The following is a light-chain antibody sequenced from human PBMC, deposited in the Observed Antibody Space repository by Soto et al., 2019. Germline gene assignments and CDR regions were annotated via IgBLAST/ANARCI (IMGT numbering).Light chain of an antibody. Sequence: EIVMTQSPAARSLFPGERATLSCRASQSVSTNLAWYQQKPGQAPRLLIYGASTRAAGVSTRFSGSGSETEFTLTISSLKYEDFAVYDCHQQNDWTRTFGQGTKVDIK. V-gene: IGKV3-15*01. CDR1: QSVSTN. CDR2: GAS. CDR3: HQQNDWTRT. J-gene: IGKJ1*01.